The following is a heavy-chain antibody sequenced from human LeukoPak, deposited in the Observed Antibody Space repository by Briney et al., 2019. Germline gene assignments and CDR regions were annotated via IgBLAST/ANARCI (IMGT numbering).Heavy chain of an antibody. V-gene: IGHV3-23*01. CDR2: ISGSGGST. Sequence: PGGSLRLSCAASGYTFNRYAMSWLRQAPGKGLEWGSAISGSGGSTYYADSVKGRFTISRYNSKDTLYLQMNSLRAEHTAAYSCANDHDFWSGLTGVPIDVCGKGTTVTVSS. J-gene: IGHJ6*03. D-gene: IGHD3-3*01. CDR1: GYTFNRYA. CDR3: ANDHDFWSGLTGVPIDV.